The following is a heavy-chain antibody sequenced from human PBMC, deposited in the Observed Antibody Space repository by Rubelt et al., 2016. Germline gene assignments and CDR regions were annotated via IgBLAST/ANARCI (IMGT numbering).Heavy chain of an antibody. CDR3: ARDPQNWFDP. CDR2: IYYTGTT. D-gene: IGHD2/OR15-2a*01. Sequence: QVQLQESGPGLVKASETLSLTCTVSGGSINSYYWNWIRQPPGKGPEWIGYIYYTGTTNYNPSLKSRVTISVDTSKNQFSLNLSSVTATDTAVYYCARDPQNWFDPWGQGTPVTVSS. CDR1: GGSINSYY. J-gene: IGHJ5*02. V-gene: IGHV4-59*12.